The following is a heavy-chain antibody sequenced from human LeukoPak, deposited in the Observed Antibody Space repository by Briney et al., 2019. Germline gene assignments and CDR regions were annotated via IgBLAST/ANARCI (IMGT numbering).Heavy chain of an antibody. CDR1: GFTFSSYW. J-gene: IGHJ5*02. Sequence: GGSLRLSCAASGFTFSSYWMSWVRQAPGKGLEWVASIKQDGSEKYYVDSVKGRFTISRDNVKNSLYLQMNSLRVEDTAVYYCARGGFCGTTSCLGCFDPWGQGTLVTVSS. V-gene: IGHV3-7*01. D-gene: IGHD2-2*01. CDR3: ARGGFCGTTSCLGCFDP. CDR2: IKQDGSEK.